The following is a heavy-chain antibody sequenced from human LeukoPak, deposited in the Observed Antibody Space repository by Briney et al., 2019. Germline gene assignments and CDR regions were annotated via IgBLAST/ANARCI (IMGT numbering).Heavy chain of an antibody. V-gene: IGHV4-59*01. Sequence: SETLSLTCTVSGGSISSYYWSWIRQPPGKGLEWIGYIYYSGSTNYNPSLKSRVTISVDTSKNQFSLKLSSVTAADTAVYYCARGLGGASYFDYWGQGTLVTVSS. CDR1: GGSISSYY. J-gene: IGHJ4*02. D-gene: IGHD1-26*01. CDR2: IYYSGST. CDR3: ARGLGGASYFDY.